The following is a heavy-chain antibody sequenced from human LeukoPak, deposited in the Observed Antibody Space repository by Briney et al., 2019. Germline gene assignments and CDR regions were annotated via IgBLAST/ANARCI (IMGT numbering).Heavy chain of an antibody. CDR1: GFTVSSNY. J-gene: IGHJ4*02. CDR3: ARPYDSSGYWHFDY. D-gene: IGHD3-22*01. V-gene: IGHV3-66*01. CDR2: IYSGGST. Sequence: GGSLRLSCAASGFTVSSNYMSWVRQAPGKGLEWVSVIYSGGSTYYADSVKGRFTISRDNSKNTLHLQMNSLRAEDTAVYYCARPYDSSGYWHFDYWGQGTLVTVSS.